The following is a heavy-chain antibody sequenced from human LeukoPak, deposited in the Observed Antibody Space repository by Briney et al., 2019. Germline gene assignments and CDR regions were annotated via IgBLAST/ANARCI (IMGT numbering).Heavy chain of an antibody. D-gene: IGHD3-10*01. V-gene: IGHV1-18*01. Sequence: GASVKVSCKTSGYTFTTYGISWVRQAPGQGLEWMGWISTNNGNTKYAQNFQGRVTMTTGTSTSTAYMELRSLRSDDTAVYYCARDFGSGSYCDYWGQGTLVTVSS. CDR3: ARDFGSGSYCDY. CDR1: GYTFTTYG. CDR2: ISTNNGNT. J-gene: IGHJ4*02.